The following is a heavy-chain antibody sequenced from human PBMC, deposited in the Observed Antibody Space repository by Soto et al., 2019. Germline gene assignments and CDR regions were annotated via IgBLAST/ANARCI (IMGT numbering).Heavy chain of an antibody. V-gene: IGHV1-18*01. D-gene: IGHD4-17*01. Sequence: QVQLVQSGAEVKKPGASVKVSCKASGYTFTSYGISWVRQAPGQGLEWMGWISAYNGNTNYAQKLQGRVTMTTDTSTSTAYMELRSLRSDDTAVYYCASSPYGDYPHSVIQFDYWGQGTLVTVSS. CDR1: GYTFTSYG. J-gene: IGHJ4*02. CDR2: ISAYNGNT. CDR3: ASSPYGDYPHSVIQFDY.